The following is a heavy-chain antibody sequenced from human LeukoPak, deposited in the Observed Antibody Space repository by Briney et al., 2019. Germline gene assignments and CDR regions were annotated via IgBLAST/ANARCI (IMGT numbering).Heavy chain of an antibody. CDR1: GYTFTSYY. D-gene: IGHD3-3*01. J-gene: IGHJ6*03. V-gene: IGHV1-8*03. CDR3: ARAESRYDFWSGYQLYYYYTDV. Sequence: ASVKVSCKASGYTFTSYYMHWVRQAPGQGLEWMGWMNPNSGNTGYAQKFQGRVTITRNTSISTAYMELSSLRSEDTAVYYCARAESRYDFWSGYQLYYYYTDVWGKGTTVTVSS. CDR2: MNPNSGNT.